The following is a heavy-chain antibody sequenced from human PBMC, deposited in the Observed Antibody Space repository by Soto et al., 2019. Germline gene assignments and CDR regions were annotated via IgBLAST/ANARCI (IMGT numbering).Heavy chain of an antibody. CDR3: AKGPLDYGSRPEY. CDR2: ISGSGGST. Sequence: EVPLLESGGGLVQPGGSLRLSCAASGFTFSNYAMIWVRQAPGKGLEWVSGISGSGGSTYYADSVKGRFTISRDNSKNTLYLQVNSVRAEDAAVYYCAKGPLDYGSRPEYWGQGTLVTVSS. V-gene: IGHV3-23*01. D-gene: IGHD3-10*01. CDR1: GFTFSNYA. J-gene: IGHJ4*02.